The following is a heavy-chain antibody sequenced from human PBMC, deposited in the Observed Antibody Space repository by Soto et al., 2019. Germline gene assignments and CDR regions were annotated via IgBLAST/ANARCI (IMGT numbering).Heavy chain of an antibody. CDR3: AKPRCSLGWPPFDP. V-gene: IGHV3-30*18. D-gene: IGHD3-16*01. Sequence: QVKLVESGGGVVQSGRSRRLSCAASGFTFRSYGMHWVRQSPGKGLEWVAVIKSDGRNTDYADSVKGRFFISRDNTRNMAYLQMNSLRADDTAVYYCAKPRCSLGWPPFDPWGRGTLVTVSS. CDR2: IKSDGRNT. CDR1: GFTFRSYG. J-gene: IGHJ5*02.